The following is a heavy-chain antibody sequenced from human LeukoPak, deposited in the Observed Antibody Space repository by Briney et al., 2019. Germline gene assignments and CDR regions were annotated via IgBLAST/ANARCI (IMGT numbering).Heavy chain of an antibody. D-gene: IGHD3-3*01. Sequence: PSETLSLTCTVSGGSISSGGYYWSWIRQHPGKGLEWIGYIYYSGSTYYNPSLKSRVTISVDTSKNQFSLKLSSVTAADTAVYYCARASLRSSTIFGVVIMDQFDYWGQGTLVTVSS. CDR3: ARASLRSSTIFGVVIMDQFDY. CDR2: IYYSGST. J-gene: IGHJ4*02. V-gene: IGHV4-31*03. CDR1: GGSISSGGYY.